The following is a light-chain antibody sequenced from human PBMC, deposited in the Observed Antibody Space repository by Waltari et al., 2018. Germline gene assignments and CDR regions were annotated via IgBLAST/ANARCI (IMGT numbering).Light chain of an antibody. CDR2: DAS. J-gene: IGKJ2*01. CDR3: QQYGSSPT. CDR1: QSVVSY. V-gene: IGKV3-20*01. Sequence: EIVLTQSPATLSLSPGERAILSCRASQSVVSYLAWYQQRRGQAPRLLIYDASYRAIGIPDRFSGSGSGTDFTLTISRLEPEDFAMYYCQQYGSSPTFGQGTKLEIK.